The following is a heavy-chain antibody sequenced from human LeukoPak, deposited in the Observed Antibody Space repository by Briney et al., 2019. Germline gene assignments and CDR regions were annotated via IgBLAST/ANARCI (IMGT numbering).Heavy chain of an antibody. J-gene: IGHJ5*02. CDR2: IWNDGSNK. CDR1: GFTFSSYG. D-gene: IGHD4-11*01. CDR3: ARPFSNYGWFDP. V-gene: IGHV3-33*03. Sequence: GALRLSCTASGFTFSSYGMHWVRQAPGKGLEWVAVIWNDGSNKYYADSVKGRFTISKDNSKNTVYLQMSSLRAEDTAVYYCARPFSNYGWFDPWGQGTLVTVSS.